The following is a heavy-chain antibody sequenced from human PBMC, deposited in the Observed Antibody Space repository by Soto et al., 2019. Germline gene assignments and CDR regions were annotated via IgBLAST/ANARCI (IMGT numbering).Heavy chain of an antibody. D-gene: IGHD6-19*01. Sequence: QVQLVQSGAEVKKRGASVEGSCKASGYTFTSYGISWLRHAPGQGLEWMGWINAYNGNTNYAQKFQGRVTMTTHTSTSTAYMALRSLRSDDTAVYYCARDPVAGTYIDYWGQGTLVTVSS. CDR2: INAYNGNT. CDR3: ARDPVAGTYIDY. J-gene: IGHJ4*02. V-gene: IGHV1-18*01. CDR1: GYTFTSYG.